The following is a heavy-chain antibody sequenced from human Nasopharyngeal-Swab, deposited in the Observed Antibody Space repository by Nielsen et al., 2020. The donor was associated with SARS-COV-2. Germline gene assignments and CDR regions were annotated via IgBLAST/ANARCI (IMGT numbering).Heavy chain of an antibody. J-gene: IGHJ4*02. CDR1: GGTFSKYA. Sequence: SVTVSCKVSGGTFSKYAISWVRQAPGQGLEWMGGIIVNLGMTKYAQKFKDSVIINADESTGTAYMELSSLRSEDTAVYYCATWGIGYGENAHATFYSWGQGTQVTVSS. V-gene: IGHV1-69*10. CDR3: ATWGIGYGENAHATFYS. D-gene: IGHD4-17*01. CDR2: IIVNLGMT.